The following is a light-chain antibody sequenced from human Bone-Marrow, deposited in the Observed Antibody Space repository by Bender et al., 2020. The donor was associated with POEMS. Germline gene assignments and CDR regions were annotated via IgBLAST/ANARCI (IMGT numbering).Light chain of an antibody. CDR1: SSDVGGYNF. Sequence: QSALTQPPSASGSPGQSITISCTGTSSDVGGYNFVSWYQQYPGKAPKLILYNVSDRPSGVSNRFSGSKSGNTASLTVSGLQAQDEADYYCYSYTSSSTWVFGGGTKLTVL. V-gene: IGLV2-14*01. CDR3: YSYTSSSTWV. J-gene: IGLJ3*02. CDR2: NVS.